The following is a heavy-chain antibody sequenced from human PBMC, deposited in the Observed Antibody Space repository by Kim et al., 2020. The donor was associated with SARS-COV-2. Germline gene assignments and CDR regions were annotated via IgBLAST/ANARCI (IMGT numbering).Heavy chain of an antibody. J-gene: IGHJ4*02. Sequence: GGSLRLSCAASGFTFSSYAMSWVRQAPGKGLEWVSAISGSGGSTYYADSVKGRFTISRDNSKNTLYLQMNSLRAEDTAVYYCAKDGEGGQQLAQDYWGQGTLVTVSS. CDR1: GFTFSSYA. CDR3: AKDGEGGQQLAQDY. D-gene: IGHD6-13*01. V-gene: IGHV3-23*01. CDR2: ISGSGGST.